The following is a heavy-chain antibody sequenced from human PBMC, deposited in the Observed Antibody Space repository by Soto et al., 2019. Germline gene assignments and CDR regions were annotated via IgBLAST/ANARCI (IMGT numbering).Heavy chain of an antibody. D-gene: IGHD6-19*01. J-gene: IGHJ3*02. CDR3: ARDGYRDSGGWHDAFDI. CDR2: IGTAGDT. V-gene: IGHV3-13*01. CDR1: GFTFSSYA. Sequence: EVQLVESGGGLVQPGGSLRLSCAASGFTFSSYAMHWVRQATGKGLEWVSAIGTAGDTYYPGSVKGGFTIFRENAKNSLYLQMNSLRAGDTAVYYCARDGYRDSGGWHDAFDIWGQGTMVTVSS.